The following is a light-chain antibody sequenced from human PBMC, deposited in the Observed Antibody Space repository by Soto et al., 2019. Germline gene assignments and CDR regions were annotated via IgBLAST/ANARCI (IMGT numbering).Light chain of an antibody. J-gene: IGLJ1*01. CDR3: CSYAGSYGYV. Sequence: QSALTQPRSVSGSPGQSVTISSTGTSSDVGGYNYVSWYQQHPGKAPKLMIYDVSKRPSGVPDRFSGSKSGNTASLTISGLQAEDEADYYCCSYAGSYGYVFGTGTKLTVL. V-gene: IGLV2-11*01. CDR2: DVS. CDR1: SSDVGGYNY.